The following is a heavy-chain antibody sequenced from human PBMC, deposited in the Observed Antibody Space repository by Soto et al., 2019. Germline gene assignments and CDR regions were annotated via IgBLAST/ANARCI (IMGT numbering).Heavy chain of an antibody. Sequence: EVQLVESGGGLVQPGGSLRLSCAASGFTVSSNYMSWVRQAPGKGLEWLSVTDSGGNTYYKDSVKGRFTVSRDNSKNTLYIQMSNLRPEDTAVYYCARDQNCWGQGTLVTVSS. CDR1: GFTVSSNY. J-gene: IGHJ4*02. V-gene: IGHV3-66*01. CDR2: TDSGGNT. CDR3: ARDQNC.